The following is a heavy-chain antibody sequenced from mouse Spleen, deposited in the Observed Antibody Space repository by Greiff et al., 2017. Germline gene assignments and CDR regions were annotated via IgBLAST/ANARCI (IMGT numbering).Heavy chain of an antibody. J-gene: IGHJ3*01. CDR3: ARPLYEGYSAWCAY. CDR2: ISSGGSYT. D-gene: IGHD2-3*01. V-gene: IGHV5-9-3*01. CDR1: EFTFSSYA. Sequence: EVQLVESGGGLVKPGGSLKLSCAASEFTFSSYAMSWVRQTPEKRLEWVATISSGGSYTYYPDSVKGRFTLSRDNAKNTLYLQLSSLRSEDTAIYYCARPLYEGYSAWCAYWGQRALGTVSA.